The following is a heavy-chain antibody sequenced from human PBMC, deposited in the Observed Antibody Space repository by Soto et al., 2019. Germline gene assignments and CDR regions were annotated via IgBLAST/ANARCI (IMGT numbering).Heavy chain of an antibody. J-gene: IGHJ4*02. D-gene: IGHD6-19*01. CDR2: ISYDGSNK. V-gene: IGHV3-30*18. CDR3: AKDWRAVAGTHFDY. Sequence: GGSLRLSCAASGFTFSSYGMHWVRQAPGKGLEWVAVISYDGSNKYYADSVKGRFTISRDNSKNTLYLQMNSLRAEDTAVYYCAKDWRAVAGTHFDYRGQGTLVTVSS. CDR1: GFTFSSYG.